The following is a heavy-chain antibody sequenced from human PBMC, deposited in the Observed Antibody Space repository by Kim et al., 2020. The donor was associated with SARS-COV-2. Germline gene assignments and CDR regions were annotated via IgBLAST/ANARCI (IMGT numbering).Heavy chain of an antibody. CDR3: ARVRDGYNYADY. V-gene: IGHV4-59*01. D-gene: IGHD5-12*01. Sequence: NYNPALTGRDTIAVNTSKTQFSLRLSSVTAADTAVYYCARVRDGYNYADYWGQGTLVTVSS. J-gene: IGHJ4*02.